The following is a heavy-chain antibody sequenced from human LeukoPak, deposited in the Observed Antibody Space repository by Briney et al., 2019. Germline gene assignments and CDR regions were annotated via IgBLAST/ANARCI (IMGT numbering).Heavy chain of an antibody. CDR2: IYTSGST. J-gene: IGHJ4*02. CDR3: ARGGVGATSFNFDY. V-gene: IGHV4-61*02. CDR1: GGSISSGGYF. D-gene: IGHD1-26*01. Sequence: SETLSLTCTVSGGSISSGGYFWSWIRQPAGKGLEWIGRIYTSGSTNYNPSLKSRITISVDTPKNQFSLRLSSVTAADTAVYYCARGGVGATSFNFDYWGQGTLVTVSS.